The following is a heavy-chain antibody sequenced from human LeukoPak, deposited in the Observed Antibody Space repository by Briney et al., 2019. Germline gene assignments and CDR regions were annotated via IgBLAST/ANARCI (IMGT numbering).Heavy chain of an antibody. CDR2: INHSGST. CDR3: ARGTSISYSSSWYVVYYGMDV. J-gene: IGHJ6*02. D-gene: IGHD6-13*01. V-gene: IGHV4-34*01. CDR1: GGSFSGYY. Sequence: SETLSLTCAVYGGSFSGYYWSWIRQPPGKGLEWIGEINHSGSTNHNPSLKSRVTISVDTSKNQFSLKLSSVTAADTAVYYCARGTSISYSSSWYVVYYGMDVWGQGTTVTVSS.